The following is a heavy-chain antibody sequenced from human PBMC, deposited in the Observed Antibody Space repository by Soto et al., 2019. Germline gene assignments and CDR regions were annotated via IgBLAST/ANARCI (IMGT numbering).Heavy chain of an antibody. CDR2: IIPILFIT. CDR3: SRPNTQRGSGFLFDY. CDR1: GGTFSSYT. V-gene: IGHV1-69*02. J-gene: IGHJ4*02. D-gene: IGHD2-2*02. Sequence: SVKVSCKASGGTFSSYTISLVRQAPVQVLELIVRIIPILFITNYSQKFQGRFTITSYKSTITSYIELIILISDDTAVYYCSRPNTQRGSGFLFDYWGQGTMVTVSS.